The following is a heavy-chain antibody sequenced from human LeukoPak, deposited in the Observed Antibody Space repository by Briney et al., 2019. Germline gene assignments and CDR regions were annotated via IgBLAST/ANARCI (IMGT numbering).Heavy chain of an antibody. V-gene: IGHV3-21*01. CDR3: ARDGGYGDRNDY. CDR2: ISSSSSYI. Sequence: GGSLRLSCAASGFTFSSYSMNWVRQAPGKGLEWVSSISSSSSYIYYADSVKGRFTISRDNAKNSLYLQMNSLRAEDTAVYYCARDGGYGDRNDYWGQGTLVTVSS. J-gene: IGHJ4*02. CDR1: GFTFSSYS. D-gene: IGHD4-17*01.